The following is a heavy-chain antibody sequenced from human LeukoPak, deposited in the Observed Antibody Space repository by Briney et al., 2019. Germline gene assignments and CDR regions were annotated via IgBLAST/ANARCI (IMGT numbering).Heavy chain of an antibody. V-gene: IGHV4-59*08. CDR1: GGSLSSYY. D-gene: IGHD2-2*02. CDR3: ATSSGYTYVWFDY. Sequence: PSETLSLTCTVSGGSLSSYYWSWIRQPPGKGLEWIGYIYYSGSTNYNPSLKSRVTISLDTSKNQFSLKLNSVTAADTAEYYCATSSGYTYVWFDYWGQGTLVTVPS. CDR2: IYYSGST. J-gene: IGHJ4*02.